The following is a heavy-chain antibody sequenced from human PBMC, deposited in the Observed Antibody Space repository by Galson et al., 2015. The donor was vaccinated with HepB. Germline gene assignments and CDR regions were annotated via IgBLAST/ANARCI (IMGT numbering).Heavy chain of an antibody. J-gene: IGHJ4*02. Sequence: SLRLFCAASRFTFGNYAMSWVRQAPGKGLEWVSSIAETSVTSYYADSVKGRFSISRDNSKNTLYLQMNNLRAEDTAVYYCSTLGPEYFSRWGQGTLVTVSS. D-gene: IGHD2/OR15-2a*01. V-gene: IGHV3-23*01. CDR2: IAETSVTS. CDR3: STLGPEYFSR. CDR1: RFTFGNYA.